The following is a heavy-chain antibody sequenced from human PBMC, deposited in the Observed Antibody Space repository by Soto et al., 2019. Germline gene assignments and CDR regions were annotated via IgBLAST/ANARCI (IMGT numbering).Heavy chain of an antibody. D-gene: IGHD1-26*01. CDR2: IYYSGST. CDR1: GGSISSYY. V-gene: IGHV4-59*01. CDR3: ARASILGASDY. Sequence: KLSETLSLTCTVSGGSISSYYWSWIRQPPGKGLEWIGYIYYSGSTNYNPSLKSRVSISVDTSKNQFSLKLNSVTAADTAVYYCARASILGASDYWGQGTLVTVSS. J-gene: IGHJ4*02.